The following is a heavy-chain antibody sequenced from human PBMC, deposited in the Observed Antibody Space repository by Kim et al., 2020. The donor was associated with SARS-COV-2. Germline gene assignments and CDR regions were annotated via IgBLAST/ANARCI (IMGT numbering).Heavy chain of an antibody. Sequence: SETLSLTCTVSGDSISGYYYSWILQPAGKSLEWIGRISASGTTNYNPSPKSRVIISVDTSKNQFSLKVSSVTAADTAVYYCARHLRANSGYGLIDYWGQGTLVTVSS. V-gene: IGHV4-4*07. J-gene: IGHJ4*02. CDR1: GDSISGYY. CDR3: ARHLRANSGYGLIDY. CDR2: ISASGTT. D-gene: IGHD5-12*01.